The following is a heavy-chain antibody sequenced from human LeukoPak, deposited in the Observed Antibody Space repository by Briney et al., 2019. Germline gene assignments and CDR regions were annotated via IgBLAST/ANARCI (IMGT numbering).Heavy chain of an antibody. CDR2: INPSGGST. J-gene: IGHJ4*02. Sequence: GASVKVSCKASGYTFTSYYMHWVRQAPGQGLEWMGIINPSGGSTSYAQKFQGRVTMTRDTSTNTVYMELSSLRSEDTAVYFCARATLSDYYFNYWGQGTLVTVSS. V-gene: IGHV1-46*01. CDR3: ARATLSDYYFNY. CDR1: GYTFTSYY.